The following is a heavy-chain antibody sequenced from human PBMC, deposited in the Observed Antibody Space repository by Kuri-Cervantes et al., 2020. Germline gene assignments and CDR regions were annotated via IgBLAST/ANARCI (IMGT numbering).Heavy chain of an antibody. D-gene: IGHD5-12*01. Sequence: SETLSLTCAVSGGSISSGGYSWSWIRQPPGKGLEWIGYIYHSGSTYYNPSLKSRVTISVDSSKNQFSLKLTSVTAADTAVYYCARVREVATIIKGMDYWGQGTLVTVSS. J-gene: IGHJ4*02. CDR2: IYHSGST. CDR3: ARVREVATIIKGMDY. CDR1: GGSISSGGYS. V-gene: IGHV4-30-2*01.